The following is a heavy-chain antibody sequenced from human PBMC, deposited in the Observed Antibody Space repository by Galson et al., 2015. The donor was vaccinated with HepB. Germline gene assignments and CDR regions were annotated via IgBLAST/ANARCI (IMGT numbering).Heavy chain of an antibody. J-gene: IGHJ4*02. CDR1: GFTFSSYS. D-gene: IGHD5-12*01. Sequence: SLRLSCAASGFTFSSYSMNWVRQAPGKGLEWVSYISSSSSTIYYADSVKGRFTISRDNAKNSLYLQMNSLRAEDTAVYYCARAGGGYDSYFDYWGQGTLVTVSS. CDR2: ISSSSSTI. V-gene: IGHV3-48*01. CDR3: ARAGGGYDSYFDY.